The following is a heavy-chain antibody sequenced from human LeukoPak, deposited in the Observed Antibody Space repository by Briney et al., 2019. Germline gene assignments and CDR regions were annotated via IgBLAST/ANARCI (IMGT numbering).Heavy chain of an antibody. Sequence: VASVKVSCKASGYTFTSYDINWVRQATGQGLEWMGWMNPNSGNTGYAQKFKGRVTMTRNTSISTAYMELSSLRSEDTAVYYCARVLSESVRGYSSSWYNLLGYYYYYMDVWGKGTTVTISS. CDR3: ARVLSESVRGYSSSWYNLLGYYYYYMDV. V-gene: IGHV1-8*01. D-gene: IGHD6-13*01. J-gene: IGHJ6*03. CDR1: GYTFTSYD. CDR2: MNPNSGNT.